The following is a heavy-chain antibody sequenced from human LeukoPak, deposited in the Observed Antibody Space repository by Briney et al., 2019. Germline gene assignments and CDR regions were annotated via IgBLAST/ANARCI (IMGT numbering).Heavy chain of an antibody. Sequence: PGGSLRLSCAASGFTFSNNSMNWVRQAPGKGLEWVSSISSSSYIYYADSVKGRFTISRDNAKNSLYLQMNSLRDEDTAVYYCARDYVQDYWGQGTLVTVSS. V-gene: IGHV3-21*01. CDR1: GFTFSNNS. CDR3: ARDYVQDY. J-gene: IGHJ4*02. CDR2: ISSSSYI. D-gene: IGHD3-16*01.